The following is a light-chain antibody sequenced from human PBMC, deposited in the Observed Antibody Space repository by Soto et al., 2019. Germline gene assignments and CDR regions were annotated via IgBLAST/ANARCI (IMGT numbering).Light chain of an antibody. CDR2: AAS. CDR1: QSISSY. CDR3: QQSYSTPSVA. J-gene: IGKJ1*01. Sequence: DIQMTQSQSSLSASVGDRVTITCRASQSISSYLNWYQQKPGKAPKLLIYAASSLQSGVPSRFSGSGSGTDFTLTISSLQPEDFATYYCQQSYSTPSVAFGQGTKVEIK. V-gene: IGKV1-39*01.